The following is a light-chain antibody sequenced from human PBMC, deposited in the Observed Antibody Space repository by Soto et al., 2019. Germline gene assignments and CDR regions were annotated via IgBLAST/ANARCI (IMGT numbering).Light chain of an antibody. J-gene: IGLJ2*01. CDR2: EVS. Sequence: QSALTQPASVSGSPGQSITISCTGTSGDVGGHNYVSWYQQHPGKAPKLMIHEVSNRPSGVSNRFSGSKSANTASLTISGLQAEDEADYYCGTWDSSLSAVVFGGGTKLTVL. V-gene: IGLV2-14*01. CDR3: GTWDSSLSAVV. CDR1: SGDVGGHNY.